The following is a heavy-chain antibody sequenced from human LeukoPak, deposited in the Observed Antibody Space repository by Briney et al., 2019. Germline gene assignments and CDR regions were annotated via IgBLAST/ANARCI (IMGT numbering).Heavy chain of an antibody. Sequence: GGSLRLSCAASGFTLGNYAIHWVRQVPGEGLEGVAIITHNGGTQYYADSVKGRFTISRNNSQSTVFLQMNSLRPEDTAVYYCARDAQSGAFSDFDYWGQGTLVTVSS. V-gene: IGHV3-30-3*01. CDR3: ARDAQSGAFSDFDY. CDR1: GFTLGNYA. J-gene: IGHJ4*02. D-gene: IGHD1-26*01. CDR2: ITHNGGTQ.